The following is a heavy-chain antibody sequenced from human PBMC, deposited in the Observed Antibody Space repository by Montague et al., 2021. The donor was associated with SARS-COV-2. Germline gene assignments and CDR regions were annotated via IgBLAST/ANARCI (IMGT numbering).Heavy chain of an antibody. Sequence: PALVKPTQTLTLTCTFSGFSLSTSGMCVSWIRQPPGKAPEWLARIDSADDKYYSTSLKTRLTTSKYTSKNQVVLTMTNMDPVDTATYYCARTYVPGAFDIWGQGTMVTVSS. CDR3: ARTYVPGAFDI. J-gene: IGHJ3*02. CDR1: GFSLSTSGMC. V-gene: IGHV2-70*11. CDR2: IDSADDK. D-gene: IGHD1-14*01.